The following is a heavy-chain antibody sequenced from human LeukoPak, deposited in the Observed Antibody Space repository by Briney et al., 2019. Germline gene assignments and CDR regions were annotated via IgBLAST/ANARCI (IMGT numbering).Heavy chain of an antibody. Sequence: SQTLSLTCAVSGGSISSGGYYWSWIRQPPGKGLEWIGYIYHSGSTYYNPSLKSRVTISVDRSKNQFSLKLSSVTAADTAVYYCAREGLVEALDYWGQGTLVTVSS. J-gene: IGHJ4*02. CDR2: IYHSGST. D-gene: IGHD3-9*01. V-gene: IGHV4-30-2*01. CDR1: GGSISSGGYY. CDR3: AREGLVEALDY.